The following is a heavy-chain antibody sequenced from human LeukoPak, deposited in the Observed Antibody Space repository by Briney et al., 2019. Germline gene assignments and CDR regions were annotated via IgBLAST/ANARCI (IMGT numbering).Heavy chain of an antibody. J-gene: IGHJ4*02. CDR3: ASERIGITIVRGAKFDY. V-gene: IGHV1-24*01. CDR1: GYTLSELF. D-gene: IGHD3-10*01. Sequence: ASVKVSCKVPGYTLSELFMHWVRQAPGKGLEWMGGFDPEDGETIYAQKFQGRVTMTEDTSTDTAYMELSSLRSEDTAVYYCASERIGITIVRGAKFDYWAQGTLVTVSS. CDR2: FDPEDGET.